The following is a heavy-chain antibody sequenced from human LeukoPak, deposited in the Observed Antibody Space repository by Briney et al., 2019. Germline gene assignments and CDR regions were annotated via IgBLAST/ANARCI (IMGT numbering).Heavy chain of an antibody. V-gene: IGHV4-30-2*01. Sequence: SQTLSLTCAVSGGSISSGGYSWSWIRQPPGKGLEWIGYFYHSGSTYYNPSLKSRVIISVDRSKNQFSLKLSSVAAADTAVYYCARSIVLLPAAIGWFDPRGQGTLVTVSS. CDR1: GGSISSGGYS. CDR2: FYHSGST. D-gene: IGHD2-2*01. J-gene: IGHJ5*02. CDR3: ARSIVLLPAAIGWFDP.